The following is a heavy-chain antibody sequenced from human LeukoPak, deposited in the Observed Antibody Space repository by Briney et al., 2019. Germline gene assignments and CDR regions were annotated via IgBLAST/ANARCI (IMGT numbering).Heavy chain of an antibody. J-gene: IGHJ5*02. D-gene: IGHD6-13*01. Sequence: ASVKVSCKASGYTFTGYYMHWVRQAPGQGLEWMGWINPTSGGTNYAQKFQGRVTMTRDTSISTAYMELSRLRSDDTAVYYCARDRRARNAGRWSLDPWGQGTLVTVSS. CDR3: ARDRRARNAGRWSLDP. CDR2: INPTSGGT. CDR1: GYTFTGYY. V-gene: IGHV1-2*02.